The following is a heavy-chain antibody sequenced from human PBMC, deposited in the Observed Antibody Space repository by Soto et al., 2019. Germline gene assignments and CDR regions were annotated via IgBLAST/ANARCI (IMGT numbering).Heavy chain of an antibody. CDR1: GGSISSYY. V-gene: IGHV4-59*08. J-gene: IGHJ4*02. CDR2: IYYSGST. CDR3: ARRIYDSSGYLFDY. D-gene: IGHD3-22*01. Sequence: SETLSLTCTVSGGSISSYYWSWIRQPPGKGLEWIGYIYYSGSTNYNPSLKSRVTISVDTSKNQFSLKLSSVTAADTAVYYCARRIYDSSGYLFDYWGQGTLVTVSS.